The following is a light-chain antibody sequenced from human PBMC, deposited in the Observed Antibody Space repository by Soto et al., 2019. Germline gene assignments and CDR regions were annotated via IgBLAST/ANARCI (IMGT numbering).Light chain of an antibody. J-gene: IGKJ3*01. Sequence: EIVLTQSPGTLSLSPGERATLSCRASQRVSSSYLAWYQQKPGQAPRLLIYGASSRATGIPDRFSGSGSGTEFTLTISRLEPEDFAVYYCQRYGSSPITFDPGTKVDIK. CDR1: QRVSSSY. CDR2: GAS. CDR3: QRYGSSPIT. V-gene: IGKV3-20*01.